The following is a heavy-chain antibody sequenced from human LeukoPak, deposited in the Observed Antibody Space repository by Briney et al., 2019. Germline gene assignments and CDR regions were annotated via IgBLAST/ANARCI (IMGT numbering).Heavy chain of an antibody. J-gene: IGHJ4*02. Sequence: GRSLRLSCAASGFTFSSYGMHWVRQAPGKGLEWVATIKQDGSEKYYVDSVKGRFTISRDNAKSSLSLQMNSLRVDDTAVYYCARDASALHWGQGARVTVSS. CDR1: GFTFSSYG. CDR3: ARDASALH. V-gene: IGHV3-7*01. D-gene: IGHD3-3*01. CDR2: IKQDGSEK.